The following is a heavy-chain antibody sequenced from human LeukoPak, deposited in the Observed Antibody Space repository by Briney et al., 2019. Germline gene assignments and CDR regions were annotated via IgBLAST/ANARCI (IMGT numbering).Heavy chain of an antibody. CDR3: AKDGNLYSSGWSGDYFDY. J-gene: IGHJ4*02. D-gene: IGHD6-19*01. CDR2: MSWNNGSI. Sequence: GRSLRPSCAASAFTLDDYAMHWVRHPPGKGLEWVSGMSWNNGSIGYADSVKGRFTITRDNAKNTLYLQMNSLRAEDTALYYCAKDGNLYSSGWSGDYFDYWGQGTLVTVAS. CDR1: AFTLDDYA. V-gene: IGHV3-9*01.